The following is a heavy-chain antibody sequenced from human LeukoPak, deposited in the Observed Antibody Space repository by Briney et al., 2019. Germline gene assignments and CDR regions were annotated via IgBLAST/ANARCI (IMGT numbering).Heavy chain of an antibody. CDR3: ARDRDWAGYSYGFYY. CDR2: IIPIFGTA. Sequence: SVKVSCKVSGGTFSSYAISWVRQAPGQGLEWMGGIIPIFGTANYAQKFQGRVTITADESTSTAYMELSSLRSEDTAVCYCARDRDWAGYSYGFYYWGQGTLVTVSS. CDR1: GGTFSSYA. D-gene: IGHD5-18*01. V-gene: IGHV1-69*01. J-gene: IGHJ4*02.